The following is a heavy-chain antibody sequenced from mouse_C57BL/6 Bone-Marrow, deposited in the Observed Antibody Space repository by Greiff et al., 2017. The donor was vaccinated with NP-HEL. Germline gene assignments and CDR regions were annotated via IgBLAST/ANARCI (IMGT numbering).Heavy chain of an antibody. Sequence: VKLQQPGAELVKPGASVKVSCKASGYTFTSYWMHWVKQRPGQGLEWIGRIHPSDSDTNYNQKFKGKATLTVDKSSSTAYMQLSSLTSEDSAVYYCAISGGLLRSPFDYWGQGTTLTVSS. J-gene: IGHJ2*01. V-gene: IGHV1-74*01. CDR2: IHPSDSDT. CDR1: GYTFTSYW. CDR3: AISGGLLRSPFDY. D-gene: IGHD1-1*01.